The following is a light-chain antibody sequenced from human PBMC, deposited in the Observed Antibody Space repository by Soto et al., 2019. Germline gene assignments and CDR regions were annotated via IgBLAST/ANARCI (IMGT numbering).Light chain of an antibody. Sequence: EIVLTQSPGTLSLSPGEGDTLSCRASQSVSSNSLAWYKQKPGQAPRVXSYGASTRATGIPDRFSGSGSGTEFTLTINRLEPEDFEVYYCQQYGSSPLTFGGGTKVYIK. CDR1: QSVSSNS. J-gene: IGKJ4*01. CDR2: GAS. CDR3: QQYGSSPLT. V-gene: IGKV3-20*01.